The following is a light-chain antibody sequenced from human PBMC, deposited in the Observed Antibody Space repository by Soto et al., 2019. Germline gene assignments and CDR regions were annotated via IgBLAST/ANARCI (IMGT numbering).Light chain of an antibody. V-gene: IGLV3-1*01. CDR3: QAWDSSAGGV. CDR2: QDT. CDR1: KLGDKY. J-gene: IGLJ1*01. Sequence: SYELTQPPSVSVSPGQTASITCSGDKLGDKYVCWYQQKPGQSPVLLIYQDTKRPSGITERFSGSNSGNTATLTISGTQAMDEADYYCQAWDSSAGGVFGTGTKVTVL.